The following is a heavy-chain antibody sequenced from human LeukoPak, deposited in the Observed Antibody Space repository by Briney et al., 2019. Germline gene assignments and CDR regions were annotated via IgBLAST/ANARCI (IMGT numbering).Heavy chain of an antibody. Sequence: GASVTVSCKASGYTFTVYYMHWVRQAPGQGLEWMGWINPNSGGTNYAQKFQGRVTMTRDTSISTAYMELSRLRSDDTAVYYCARDRGYCSSTSCYNNWFDPWGQGTLVTVSS. CDR2: INPNSGGT. D-gene: IGHD2-2*01. CDR3: ARDRGYCSSTSCYNNWFDP. V-gene: IGHV1-2*02. CDR1: GYTFTVYY. J-gene: IGHJ5*02.